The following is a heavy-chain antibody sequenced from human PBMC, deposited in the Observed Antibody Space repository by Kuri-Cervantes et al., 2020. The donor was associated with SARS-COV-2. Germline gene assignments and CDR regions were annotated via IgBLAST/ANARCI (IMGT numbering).Heavy chain of an antibody. Sequence: GESLKISCAASGFTFSSCSMNWIRQAPGKGLEWVAYISGGSSTMHYADSVKGRFTISRDNAKNSLYLQMNSPRHEDTAVYYCATMGATTSNYYYGLDVWGHGTTVTVSS. CDR3: ATMGATTSNYYYGLDV. D-gene: IGHD1-26*01. J-gene: IGHJ6*02. CDR1: GFTFSSCS. V-gene: IGHV3-48*02. CDR2: ISGGSSTM.